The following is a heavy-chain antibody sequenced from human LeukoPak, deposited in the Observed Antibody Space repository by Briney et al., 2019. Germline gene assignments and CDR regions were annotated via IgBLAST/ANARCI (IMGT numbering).Heavy chain of an antibody. J-gene: IGHJ6*02. CDR1: GYTFTGYY. V-gene: IGHV1-2*02. CDR3: ARITPYYYYYGMDV. CDR2: INPNSGGT. D-gene: IGHD3-10*01. Sequence: GASVKVSCKASGYTFTGYYMHWVRQAPGQGLEWMGWINPNSGGTNYAQKFQGRVTMTRDTSISTAYMELSRLRFDDTAVYYCARITPYYYYYGMDVWGQGTTVTVSS.